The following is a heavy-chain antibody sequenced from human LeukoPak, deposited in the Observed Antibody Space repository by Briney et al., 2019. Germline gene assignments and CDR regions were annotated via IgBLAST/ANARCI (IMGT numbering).Heavy chain of an antibody. Sequence: PSETLSLTCTVSGGSISSYYWSWIRQPPGKGLEWTGYIYYSGSTNYNPSLKSRVTISVDTSKNQFSLKLSSVTAADTAVYYCARDDGPGGFDPWGQGTLVTVSS. J-gene: IGHJ5*02. CDR2: IYYSGST. V-gene: IGHV4-59*01. CDR3: ARDDGPGGFDP. CDR1: GGSISSYY.